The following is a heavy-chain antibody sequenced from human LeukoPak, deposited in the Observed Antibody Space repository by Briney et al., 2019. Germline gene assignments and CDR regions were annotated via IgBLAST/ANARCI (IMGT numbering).Heavy chain of an antibody. CDR2: IKSDGSTT. D-gene: IGHD3-22*01. J-gene: IGHJ4*02. CDR1: GFTFSSSW. V-gene: IGHV3-74*01. Sequence: PGGSLRLSCAASGFTFSSSWMHWVRQVPGKGLMWVSRIKSDGSTTTYADSVKGRFTISRDNAKNTLYLQMNSLRVEDTAVYYCARVPDYFDSSGYWGRGTLVTVSS. CDR3: ARVPDYFDSSGY.